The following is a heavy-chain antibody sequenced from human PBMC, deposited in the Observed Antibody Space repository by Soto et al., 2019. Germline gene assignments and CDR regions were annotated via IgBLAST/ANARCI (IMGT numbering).Heavy chain of an antibody. V-gene: IGHV4-59*08. Sequence: SETLSLTCTVSGGSISSYYWSWIRQPPGKGLEWIGYIYYSGSTNYNPSLKSRVTISVDTSKNQFSLKLSSVTAADTAVYYCARHRAPTVTLFDYWGQGTLVTVSS. D-gene: IGHD4-17*01. CDR3: ARHRAPTVTLFDY. CDR1: GGSISSYY. J-gene: IGHJ4*02. CDR2: IYYSGST.